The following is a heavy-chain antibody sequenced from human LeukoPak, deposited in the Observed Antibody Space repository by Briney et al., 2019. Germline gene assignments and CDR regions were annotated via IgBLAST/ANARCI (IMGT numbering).Heavy chain of an antibody. D-gene: IGHD3-10*01. CDR1: GFTFSSYA. V-gene: IGHV3-64*01. CDR3: VRHDSYIPF. Sequence: GGSLRLSCAASGFTFSSYAMHWVRQAPGKGLEFVSAISSNGGSTYYANSVQGRFTISRDNSKGTVYLQMNNLRAADTALYFCVRHDSYIPFWGQGTPVTVSS. J-gene: IGHJ1*01. CDR2: ISSNGGST.